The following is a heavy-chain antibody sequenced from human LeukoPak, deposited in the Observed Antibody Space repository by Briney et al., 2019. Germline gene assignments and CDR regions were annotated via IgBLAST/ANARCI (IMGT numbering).Heavy chain of an antibody. Sequence: SETLSLTCAVYGGSFSGYYWRWIRQPPGKGLEWIGEINHSGSTTYNPSLKSRVTISVDTYKNQFSLKLSSVTAADTAVYYCARGRTMVRGVTFHYWGQGTLVTVSS. V-gene: IGHV4-34*01. J-gene: IGHJ4*02. CDR3: ARGRTMVRGVTFHY. CDR2: INHSGST. CDR1: GGSFSGYY. D-gene: IGHD3-10*01.